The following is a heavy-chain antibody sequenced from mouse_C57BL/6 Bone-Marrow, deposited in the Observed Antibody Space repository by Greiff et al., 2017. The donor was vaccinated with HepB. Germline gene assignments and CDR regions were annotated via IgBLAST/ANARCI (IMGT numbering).Heavy chain of an antibody. CDR1: GYTFTSYG. CDR2: IYPRSGNT. D-gene: IGHD1-1*01. CDR3: ARAVLRYFDV. V-gene: IGHV1-81*01. Sequence: VKLQQSGAELARPGASVKLSCKASGYTFTSYGISWVKQRTGQGLEWIGEIYPRSGNTYYNEKFKGKATLTADKSSSTAYMELRSLTSEDSAVYFCARAVLRYFDVWGTGTTVTVSS. J-gene: IGHJ1*03.